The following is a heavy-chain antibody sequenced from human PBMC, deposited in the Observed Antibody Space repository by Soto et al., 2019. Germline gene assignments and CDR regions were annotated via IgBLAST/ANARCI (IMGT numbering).Heavy chain of an antibody. V-gene: IGHV4-59*01. D-gene: IGHD3-22*01. CDR2: IYYSGST. CDR1: GGSISSYY. Sequence: SETLSLTCTVSGGSISSYYWSWIRQPPGKGLEWIGYIYYSGSTNYNPSLKSRVTISVDTSKNQFSLKLSSVTAADTAVYYCARALYDSSGFNGDDHGGMDVWGQGTTVTVSS. CDR3: ARALYDSSGFNGDDHGGMDV. J-gene: IGHJ6*02.